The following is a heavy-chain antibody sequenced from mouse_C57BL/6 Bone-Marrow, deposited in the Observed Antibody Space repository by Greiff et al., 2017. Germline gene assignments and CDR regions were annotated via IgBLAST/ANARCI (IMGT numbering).Heavy chain of an antibody. Sequence: QVTLKESGPGILQPSQTLSLTCSFSGFSLSTFGMGVGWIRQPSGKGLEWLAHSWWDDDKYYKHALKSRLTISKDTSKNQVFLKRANVDTADTATYYFARWTYYYASSRFDDWGQGTTLTVSS. CDR3: ARWTYYYASSRFDD. CDR2: SWWDDDK. D-gene: IGHD1-1*01. CDR1: GFSLSTFGMG. J-gene: IGHJ2*01. V-gene: IGHV8-8*01.